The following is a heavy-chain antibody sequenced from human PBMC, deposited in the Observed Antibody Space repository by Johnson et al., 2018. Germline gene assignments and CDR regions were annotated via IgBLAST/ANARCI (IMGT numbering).Heavy chain of an antibody. CDR1: GFIFTSYW. Sequence: VQLVESGGGLVQPGGSLRLSCAASGFIFTSYWISWVRQAPGKGLEWVANIKPDGSEKYYVDSVKGRFAISRDNAKNSLYLQMNNLRAEDTAVYYCTRGLYEAWGQGTTVTVSS. V-gene: IGHV3-7*01. J-gene: IGHJ3*01. D-gene: IGHD3-10*01. CDR3: TRGLYEA. CDR2: IKPDGSEK.